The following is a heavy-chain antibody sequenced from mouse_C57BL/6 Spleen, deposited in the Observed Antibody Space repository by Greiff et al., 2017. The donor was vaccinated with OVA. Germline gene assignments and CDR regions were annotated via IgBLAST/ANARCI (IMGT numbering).Heavy chain of an antibody. D-gene: IGHD4-1*01. J-gene: IGHJ3*01. CDR3: ARVGTFAY. Sequence: VQLQQPGAELVKPGASVKLSCKASGYTFTSYWMHWVKQRPGQGLEWIGMIHPNSGSTNYNEKFKSKATLTVDKSSSTAYMQHSSLTSEDAAVYYCARVGTFAYWGQGTLVTVSA. CDR2: IHPNSGST. CDR1: GYTFTSYW. V-gene: IGHV1-64*01.